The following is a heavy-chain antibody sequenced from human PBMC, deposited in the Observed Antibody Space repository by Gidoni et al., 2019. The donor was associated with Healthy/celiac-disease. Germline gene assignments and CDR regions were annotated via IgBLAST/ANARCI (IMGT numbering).Heavy chain of an antibody. CDR2: ISGSGGST. Sequence: EVQLVESGGGLVQPGGSLRLSCAASGFTFCRYAMSWVRQAPGKGLEWVSAISGSGGSTYYADSVKGRFTISRDNSKNTLYLQMNSLRAEDTAVYYCAKDEVGGGSYALDYWGQGTLVTVSS. CDR1: GFTFCRYA. V-gene: IGHV3-23*04. D-gene: IGHD1-26*01. J-gene: IGHJ4*02. CDR3: AKDEVGGGSYALDY.